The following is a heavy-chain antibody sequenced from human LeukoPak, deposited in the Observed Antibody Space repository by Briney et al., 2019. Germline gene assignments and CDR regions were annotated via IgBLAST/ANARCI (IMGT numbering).Heavy chain of an antibody. CDR3: ARELVWSLDY. D-gene: IGHD3-3*01. CDR1: GFTFSSYG. Sequence: PGGSLRLSCATSGFTFSSYGMHWVRQAPGKGLEWVTFIRYDGTNQYYADSVKGRFTISRDNSKNTLYLQMDSLGTEDTAVYYCARELVWSLDYWGQGTLVTVSS. V-gene: IGHV3-30*02. CDR2: IRYDGTNQ. J-gene: IGHJ4*02.